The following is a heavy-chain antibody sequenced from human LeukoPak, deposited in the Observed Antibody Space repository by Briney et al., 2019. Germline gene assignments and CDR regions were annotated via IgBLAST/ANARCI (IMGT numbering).Heavy chain of an antibody. CDR3: ARDVGLGVVPAANFDP. D-gene: IGHD2-2*01. CDR2: IYYSGST. V-gene: IGHV4-59*01. CDR1: GGSISSYY. Sequence: SETLSLTCTVSGGSISSYYWSWIRQPLGKELEWIGYIYYSGSTNYNPSLKSRVTISVDTSKNQFSLKLSSVTAADTAVYYCARDVGLGVVPAANFDPWGQGTLVTVSS. J-gene: IGHJ5*02.